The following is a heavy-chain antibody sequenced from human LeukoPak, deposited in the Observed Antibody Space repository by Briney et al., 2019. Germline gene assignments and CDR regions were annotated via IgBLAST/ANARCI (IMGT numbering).Heavy chain of an antibody. J-gene: IGHJ4*02. CDR2: LYSGGST. Sequence: GGSLRLSCAASGFTVSSKYMSWVRQAPGRGLEWVSLLYSGGSTYYADSVKGRFTISRDNSKNTLYLQMNSLRAEDTAVYYCARSDYGDFYYFDYWGQGTLVTVSS. CDR3: ARSDYGDFYYFDY. CDR1: GFTVSSKY. D-gene: IGHD4-17*01. V-gene: IGHV3-53*01.